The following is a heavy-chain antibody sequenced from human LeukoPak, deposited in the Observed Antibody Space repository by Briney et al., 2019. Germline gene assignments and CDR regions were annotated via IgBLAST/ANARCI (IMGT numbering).Heavy chain of an antibody. J-gene: IGHJ4*02. CDR2: ISGSGGTS. V-gene: IGHV3-23*01. CDR1: GFTFSSYA. Sequence: GGSLRLSCAASGFTFSSYAMSWVRQAPGKGLEWVSAISGSGGTSYYADSVKGRFTISRDNSKNTLYPQMDSLRAEDTAVYYCAKDHYYGSGSYSSLGYWGQGTLVTVSS. D-gene: IGHD3-10*01. CDR3: AKDHYYGSGSYSSLGY.